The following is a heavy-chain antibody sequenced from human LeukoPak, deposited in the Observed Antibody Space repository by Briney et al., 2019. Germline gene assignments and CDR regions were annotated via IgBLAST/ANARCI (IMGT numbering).Heavy chain of an antibody. CDR3: AKVYSAGWYPGYFDY. D-gene: IGHD6-19*01. Sequence: GSLRLSSAASGFTFSSYGMSWVRQAPGKGLEWVSAISGSGGSTFYADSVKGRFTISRDNSKNTLYLQMNSLRAEDTAVYYCAKVYSAGWYPGYFDYWGQGTLVTVSS. J-gene: IGHJ4*02. V-gene: IGHV3-23*01. CDR1: GFTFSSYG. CDR2: ISGSGGST.